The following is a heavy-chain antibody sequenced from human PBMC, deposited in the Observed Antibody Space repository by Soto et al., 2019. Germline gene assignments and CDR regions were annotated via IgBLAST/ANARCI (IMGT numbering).Heavy chain of an antibody. CDR1: GGSISSGGYY. Sequence: QVQLQESGPGLVKPSQTLSLTCTVSGGSISSGGYYWSWIRQHPGKGLEWIGYIYYSGSTYYNPSLKSRVTISVDTSKNQFSLKLSSVTAADTAVYYCAREGRYCSGGSCRDYHYGMDVWGQGTTVTVSS. CDR2: IYYSGST. V-gene: IGHV4-31*03. CDR3: AREGRYCSGGSCRDYHYGMDV. J-gene: IGHJ6*02. D-gene: IGHD2-15*01.